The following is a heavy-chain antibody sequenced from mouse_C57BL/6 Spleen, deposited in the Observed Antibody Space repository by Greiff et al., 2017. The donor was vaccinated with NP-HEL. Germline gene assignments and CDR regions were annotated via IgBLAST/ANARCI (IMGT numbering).Heavy chain of an antibody. D-gene: IGHD2-4*01. CDR1: GFTFSSYA. Sequence: EVKLVESGEGLVKPGGSLKLSCAASGFTFSSYAMSWVRQTPEKRLEWVAYISSGGDYIYYADTVKGRFTISRDNARNTLYLQMSSLTSEDTAMYYCTRVYYDYDGRGFADWGQGTLVTVSA. J-gene: IGHJ3*01. CDR2: ISSGGDYI. CDR3: TRVYYDYDGRGFAD. V-gene: IGHV5-9-1*02.